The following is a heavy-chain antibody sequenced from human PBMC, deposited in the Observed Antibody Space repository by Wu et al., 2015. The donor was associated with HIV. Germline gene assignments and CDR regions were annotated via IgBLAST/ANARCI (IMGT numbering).Heavy chain of an antibody. Sequence: QVQLVQSGAEVKKPGASVTVSCKTSGYSFIDNYIHWVRQAPGQGLEWMGWINPKSGGSRSPQKFQGRVSMTGDTSVNTVYLQLTRLQFDDTAIYYCTKDYGIVGSTLPEYFQHWGQGTLVTVSS. V-gene: IGHV1-2*02. CDR3: TKDYGIVGSTLPEYFQH. J-gene: IGHJ1*01. CDR2: INPKSGGS. D-gene: IGHD1-26*01. CDR1: GYSFIDNY.